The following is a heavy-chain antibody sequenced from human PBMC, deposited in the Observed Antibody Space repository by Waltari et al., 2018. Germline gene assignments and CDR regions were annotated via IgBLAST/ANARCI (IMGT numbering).Heavy chain of an antibody. CDR2: IRSSSSNR. Sequence: EVQLVESGGGLVKPGGSLRLSCATSGFTFSTYPMNWVRQAPGQGVEWVSDIRSSSSNRDYADSVKGRFTISRDNAKNSMYMQLNSLRVEDTAIYYCARGVSITETPWFAYWGQGTLVTVSS. J-gene: IGHJ4*02. CDR3: ARGVSITETPWFAY. V-gene: IGHV3-21*05. CDR1: GFTFSTYP. D-gene: IGHD5-12*01.